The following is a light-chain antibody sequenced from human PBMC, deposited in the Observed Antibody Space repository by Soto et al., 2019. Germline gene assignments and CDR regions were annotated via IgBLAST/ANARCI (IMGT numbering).Light chain of an antibody. V-gene: IGLV1-44*01. CDR2: SNY. CDR3: QTWGTGIRV. J-gene: IGLJ2*01. CDR1: SSNIESNT. Sequence: QSVLTQPPSASGTPGQRVTISCSGSSSNIESNTVTWYQQLPGTAPKLVIYSNYDRPSGVPDRFSGSTSGTSASLVIRGLQSEDEAIYYCQTWGTGIRVFGGGTKLTVL.